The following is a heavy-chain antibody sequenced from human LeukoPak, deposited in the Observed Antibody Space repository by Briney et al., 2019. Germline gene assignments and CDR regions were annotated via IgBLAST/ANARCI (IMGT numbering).Heavy chain of an antibody. J-gene: IGHJ5*02. CDR1: GGSISSYY. CDR3: ARDPSGSYLRWFDP. V-gene: IGHV4-59*12. CDR2: IYYSGST. Sequence: SETLSLTCTVSGGSISSYYWSWIRQPPGKGLEWIGYIYYSGSTNYNPSLKSRVTISVDTSKNQFSLKLSSVTAADTAVYYCARDPSGSYLRWFDPWGQGTLVTVSS. D-gene: IGHD1-26*01.